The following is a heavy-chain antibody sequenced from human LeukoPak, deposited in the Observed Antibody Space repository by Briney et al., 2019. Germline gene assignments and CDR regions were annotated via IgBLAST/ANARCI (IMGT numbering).Heavy chain of an antibody. V-gene: IGHV3-53*01. Sequence: GGSLRLSCAASGFTVSSSYMSWVRQAPGKGLEWVSVIYSGGGTYYADSVKGRFTISRDNSKNTLYLQMNSLRAEDTAVYYCARDTHLGNFDYWGQGTLVTVSS. CDR3: ARDTHLGNFDY. CDR2: IYSGGGT. CDR1: GFTVSSSY. D-gene: IGHD7-27*01. J-gene: IGHJ4*02.